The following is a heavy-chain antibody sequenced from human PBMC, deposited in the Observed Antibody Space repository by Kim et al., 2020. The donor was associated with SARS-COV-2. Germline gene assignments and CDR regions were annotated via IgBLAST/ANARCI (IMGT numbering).Heavy chain of an antibody. Sequence: GGSLRLSCAASGFTFSSYSMNWVRQAPGKGLEWVSSISSSSSYIYYADSVKGRFTISRDNAKNSLYLQMNSLRAEDTAVYYCAREPGGYDSSGYYLNWGQGTLVTVSS. CDR1: GFTFSSYS. J-gene: IGHJ4*02. CDR3: AREPGGYDSSGYYLN. V-gene: IGHV3-21*01. D-gene: IGHD3-22*01. CDR2: ISSSSSYI.